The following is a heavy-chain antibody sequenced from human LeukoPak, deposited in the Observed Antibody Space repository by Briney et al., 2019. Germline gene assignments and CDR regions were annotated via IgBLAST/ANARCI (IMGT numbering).Heavy chain of an antibody. Sequence: PGGSLRLSCAASGFTFSSYEMNWVRQAPGKGLEWVAYISSSGSTIYYADSVKGRFTISRDNAKNSLYLQMNSPRAEDTAVYYCARDSSGYYLGGNYWGQGTLVTVSS. V-gene: IGHV3-48*03. J-gene: IGHJ4*02. CDR3: ARDSSGYYLGGNY. CDR1: GFTFSSYE. D-gene: IGHD3-22*01. CDR2: ISSSGSTI.